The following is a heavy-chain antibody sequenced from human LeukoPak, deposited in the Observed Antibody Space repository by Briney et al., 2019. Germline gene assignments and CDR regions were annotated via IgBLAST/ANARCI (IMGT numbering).Heavy chain of an antibody. Sequence: GASVKVSCKASGYTFTSYDINWVRQATGQGLEWMGWMNPNNGNTGYAQKFRGRVTMTRNTSINTAYMELSSLRSEDTAVYYCARRGDGYNLYWFDPWGQGTLVTVSS. CDR1: GYTFTSYD. CDR3: ARRGDGYNLYWFDP. CDR2: MNPNNGNT. V-gene: IGHV1-8*01. D-gene: IGHD5-24*01. J-gene: IGHJ5*02.